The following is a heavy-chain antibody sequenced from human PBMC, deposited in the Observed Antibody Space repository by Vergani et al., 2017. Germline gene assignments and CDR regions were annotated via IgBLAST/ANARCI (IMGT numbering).Heavy chain of an antibody. CDR1: GGSISSYY. D-gene: IGHD1-26*01. V-gene: IGHV4-59*01. CDR3: ARDSGGGGYCFDDFDI. CDR2: IYYSGST. J-gene: IGHJ3*02. Sequence: QVQLQESGPGLVQPSETLSLTCTVSGGSISSYYWSWIRQPPGKGLEWIVYIYYSGSTNYNPSHKSRVTISLDTSKNQFSLKLSSVTAADTAVYYCARDSGGGGYCFDDFDIWGQGTMVTVSS.